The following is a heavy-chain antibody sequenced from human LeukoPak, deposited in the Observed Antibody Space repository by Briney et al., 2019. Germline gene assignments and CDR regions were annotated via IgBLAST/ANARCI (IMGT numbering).Heavy chain of an antibody. CDR3: ARDLPLGCCSSTSCYTGMDV. J-gene: IGHJ6*02. CDR1: GFAFSSYW. CDR2: INSDGSCT. D-gene: IGHD2-2*02. Sequence: GGSLRLSCAASGFAFSSYWMHWVRQAPGKGLVWVSRINSDGSCTSYADSVKGRFTISRDNAKNTLYLQMNSLRAEDTAVYYCARDLPLGCCSSTSCYTGMDVWGQGTTVTVSS. V-gene: IGHV3-74*01.